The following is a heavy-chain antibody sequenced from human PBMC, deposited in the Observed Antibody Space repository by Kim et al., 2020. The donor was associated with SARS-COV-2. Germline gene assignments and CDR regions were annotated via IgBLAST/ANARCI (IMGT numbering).Heavy chain of an antibody. D-gene: IGHD3-3*01. CDR1: GFTFDDYA. Sequence: GGSLRLSCAASGFTFDDYAMHWVRQAPGKGLEWVSGISWNSGSIGYADSVKGRFTISRDNAKNSLYLQMNSLRAEDTALYYCAKDFGSLGRYSIYYYYYYGMDVWGQGTTVTVSS. CDR2: ISWNSGSI. J-gene: IGHJ6*02. V-gene: IGHV3-9*01. CDR3: AKDFGSLGRYSIYYYYYYGMDV.